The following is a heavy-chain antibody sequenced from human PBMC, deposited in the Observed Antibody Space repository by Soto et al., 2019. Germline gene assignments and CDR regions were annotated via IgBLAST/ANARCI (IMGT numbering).Heavy chain of an antibody. D-gene: IGHD3-10*01. V-gene: IGHV3-53*01. Sequence: EAQLVESGGGLIQPGGSLRLSCAASGFTVTAHYVAWVRQAPGRGLEWVSLIYSGGGKYYADSVKGRFTISRDTSEKTFYLQMNSLRSEDTAVYYCARSAPAYAYGLNVWGKGTTVTVSS. J-gene: IGHJ6*04. CDR2: IYSGGGK. CDR1: GFTVTAHY. CDR3: ARSAPAYAYGLNV.